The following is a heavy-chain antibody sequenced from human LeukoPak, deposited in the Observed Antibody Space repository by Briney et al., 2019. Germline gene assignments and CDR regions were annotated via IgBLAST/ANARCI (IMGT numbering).Heavy chain of an antibody. V-gene: IGHV5-51*01. CDR2: IYPGDSDT. CDR3: ARLPDFWSGYNHRYYYMDV. D-gene: IGHD3-3*01. CDR1: GYSFTSYW. Sequence: GESLKISCKGSGYSFTSYWIGWARQMPGKGLEWMGIIYPGDSDTRYSPSFQGQVTISADKSISTAYLQWSSLKASDTAMYYCARLPDFWSGYNHRYYYMDVWGKGTTVTVSS. J-gene: IGHJ6*03.